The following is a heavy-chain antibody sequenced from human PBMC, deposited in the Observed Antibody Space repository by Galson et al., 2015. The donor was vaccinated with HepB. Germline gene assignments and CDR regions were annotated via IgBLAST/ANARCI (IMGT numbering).Heavy chain of an antibody. CDR2: IKQDGSEK. Sequence: SLRLSCAASGFTFSSYWMSWVRQAPGKGLEWVANIKQDGSEKYYVDSVKGRFTISRDNAKNSLYLQMNSLRAEDTAVYYCASHDYGDVLDYWGQGTLVTVSS. CDR3: ASHDYGDVLDY. V-gene: IGHV3-7*01. J-gene: IGHJ4*02. CDR1: GFTFSSYW. D-gene: IGHD4-17*01.